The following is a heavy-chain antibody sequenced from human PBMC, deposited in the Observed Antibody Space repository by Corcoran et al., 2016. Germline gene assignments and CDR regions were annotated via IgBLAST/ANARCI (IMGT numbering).Heavy chain of an antibody. CDR2: ISYDGSNK. CDR3: AKDMGWPAY. D-gene: IGHD2-15*01. V-gene: IGHV3-30*18. CDR1: GFTFSSYG. J-gene: IGHJ4*02. Sequence: QVQLVESGGGVVQPGRSLRLSCAASGFTFSSYGMHWVRQAPGKGLEWVAVISYDGSNKYYADSVKGRFTISSDNSKNTLYLQMNSLRAEVTAVDYCAKDMGWPAYSGQGTLVTVS.